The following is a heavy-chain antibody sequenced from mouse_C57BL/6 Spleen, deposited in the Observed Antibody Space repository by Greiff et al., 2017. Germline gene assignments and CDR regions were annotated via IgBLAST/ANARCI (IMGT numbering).Heavy chain of an antibody. CDR3: APGTRGFAY. CDR1: GYTFTDYN. CDR2: INPNNGGT. D-gene: IGHD4-1*01. Sequence: VQLKESGPELVKPGASVKMSCKASGYTFTDYNMHWVKQSHGKSLEWIGYINPNNGGTSYNQKFKGKATLTVNKSSSTAYMELRSLTSEDSAVYYCAPGTRGFAYWGQGTLVTVSA. J-gene: IGHJ3*01. V-gene: IGHV1-22*01.